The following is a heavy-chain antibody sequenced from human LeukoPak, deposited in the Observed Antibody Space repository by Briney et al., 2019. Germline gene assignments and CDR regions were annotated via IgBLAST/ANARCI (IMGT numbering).Heavy chain of an antibody. J-gene: IGHJ4*02. V-gene: IGHV1-18*01. CDR3: ARSIADTAMALFDY. CDR1: GYTFTSYG. CDR2: ISAYNGNT. Sequence: ASVKVSCKASGYTFTSYGISWVRQAPGQGLEWMGWISAYNGNTNYAQKLQGRVTMTTDTSTSTAYMELRSLRSGDTAVYYCARSIADTAMALFDYWGQGTLVTVSS. D-gene: IGHD5-18*01.